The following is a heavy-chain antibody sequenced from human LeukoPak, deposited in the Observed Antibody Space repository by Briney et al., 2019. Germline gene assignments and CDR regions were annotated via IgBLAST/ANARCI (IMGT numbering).Heavy chain of an antibody. Sequence: ASVTVSFKVSGYTLTELSMHWVRQAPGKGLEWMGGFDPEDGKTIYAQKFQGRVTMTEDTSTDTAYMELSSLRSEDTAVYYCATLGGAMVRGVYQGAPSTYYYDSSGYQATSHFDYWGQGTLVTVSS. CDR1: GYTLTELS. J-gene: IGHJ4*02. D-gene: IGHD3-22*01. CDR3: ATLGGAMVRGVYQGAPSTYYYDSSGYQATSHFDY. CDR2: FDPEDGKT. V-gene: IGHV1-24*01.